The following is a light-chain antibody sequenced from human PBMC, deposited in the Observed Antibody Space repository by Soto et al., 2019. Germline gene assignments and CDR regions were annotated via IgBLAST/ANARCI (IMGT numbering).Light chain of an antibody. CDR1: SSDIGGYNY. CDR2: DVT. CDR3: SSYTSSDTLV. V-gene: IGLV2-14*03. J-gene: IGLJ2*01. Sequence: QSVLTQPASVSGSPGHSITISCTGTSSDIGGYNYVSWYQHHPGKAPKLMIYDVTYRPSGVSNRFSGSKSGDTASLTISGLQAEDEADYYCSSYTSSDTLVFGGGTKLTV.